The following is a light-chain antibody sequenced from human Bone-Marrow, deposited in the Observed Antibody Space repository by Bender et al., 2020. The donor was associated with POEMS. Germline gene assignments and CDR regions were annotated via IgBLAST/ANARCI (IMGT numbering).Light chain of an antibody. V-gene: IGLV2-8*01. J-gene: IGLJ3*02. Sequence: QSALTQPPSASGSPGQSVTISCTGTSSDIGGYNYVSWYQQRPDKAPKLIIYEVTKRPSGVPDRFSGSRSGTSASLAISGLQSEDEADYYCAVWDDSLNGWVFGGGTKLTVL. CDR1: SSDIGGYNY. CDR3: AVWDDSLNGWV. CDR2: EVT.